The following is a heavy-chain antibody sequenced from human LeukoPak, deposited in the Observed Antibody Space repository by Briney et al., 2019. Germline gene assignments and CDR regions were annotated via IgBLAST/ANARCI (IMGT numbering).Heavy chain of an antibody. Sequence: GGSLRLSCAASGFTFSSYTMNWVRQAPGKGLEWVSSISSSSSYIYYADSVKGRFTISRYNAKNSLYLQMNSLRAEDTAVYYCARDGSGYSDPVDYWGQGTLVTVSS. V-gene: IGHV3-21*01. J-gene: IGHJ4*02. CDR3: ARDGSGYSDPVDY. D-gene: IGHD3-22*01. CDR2: ISSSSSYI. CDR1: GFTFSSYT.